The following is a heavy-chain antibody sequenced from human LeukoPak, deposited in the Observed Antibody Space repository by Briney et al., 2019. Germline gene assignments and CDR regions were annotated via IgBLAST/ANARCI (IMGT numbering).Heavy chain of an antibody. CDR3: AKALIDS. V-gene: IGHV3-30-3*01. CDR2: ISHEGVNK. J-gene: IGHJ5*02. Sequence: GGSLRLSCAASGFTFSTFAIHWIRQAPGKGLEWVAVISHEGVNKYYTDSVKGRFTISRDNSRNTLYMQMNSLRPKDTAVYYCAKALIDSWGQGTLVTVSS. CDR1: GFTFSTFA.